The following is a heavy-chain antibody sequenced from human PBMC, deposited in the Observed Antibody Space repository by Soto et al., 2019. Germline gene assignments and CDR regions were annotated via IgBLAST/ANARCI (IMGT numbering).Heavy chain of an antibody. J-gene: IGHJ5*02. CDR2: IYHSGST. CDR1: GGSISSSDG. CDR3: ARGHIVVVVAATINWFDP. D-gene: IGHD2-15*01. V-gene: IGHV4-4*02. Sequence: PSETLSLTCAVSGGSISSSDGWSWVRQPPGKGLEWIGEIYHSGSTNYTPSLKSRVTISVDKSKNQFSLKLSSVTAADTAVYYCARGHIVVVVAATINWFDPWGQGTLVTVSS.